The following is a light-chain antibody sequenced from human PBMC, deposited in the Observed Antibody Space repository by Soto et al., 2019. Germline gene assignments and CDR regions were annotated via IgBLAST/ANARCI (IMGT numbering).Light chain of an antibody. CDR2: DAS. CDR1: KSISSW. V-gene: IGKV1-5*01. J-gene: IGKJ2*01. Sequence: DIQMTQSPSTLSASVGDRVTITCRASKSISSWLAWYQQKPGKAPKLLIYDASSLESGVPSRFSGSGSGTEFTLTLSSLQPDDFATYYCQQYNSYLYTFGQGTTLEIK. CDR3: QQYNSYLYT.